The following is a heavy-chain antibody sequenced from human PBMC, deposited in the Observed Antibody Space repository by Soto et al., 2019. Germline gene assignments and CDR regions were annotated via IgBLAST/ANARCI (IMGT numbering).Heavy chain of an antibody. J-gene: IGHJ4*02. CDR1: GFTFSSYA. CDR2: ISGNGAGT. CDR3: AATRKNDHFDY. V-gene: IGHV3-23*01. Sequence: EVQLLESGGGLVQPGGSLRLSCAASGFTFSSYALSWVRQAPGQGLDWVSDISGNGAGTYFADSVKGRFTISRDNSKNLLYQQMNRLRGEGTAVYYCAATRKNDHFDYWGQGTLVTVSS.